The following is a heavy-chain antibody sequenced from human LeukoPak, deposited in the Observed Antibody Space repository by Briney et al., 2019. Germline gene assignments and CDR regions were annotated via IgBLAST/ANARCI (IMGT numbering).Heavy chain of an antibody. CDR2: INHSGST. Sequence: PSETLSLTCAVYGGSFSGYYWSWIRQPPGKGLEWIGEINHSGSTNHNPSLKSRVTISVDTSKNQFSLKLSSVTAADTAVYYCARGEGYCSSTSCYRWFDPWGQGTLVTVSS. V-gene: IGHV4-34*01. J-gene: IGHJ5*02. CDR1: GGSFSGYY. D-gene: IGHD2-2*01. CDR3: ARGEGYCSSTSCYRWFDP.